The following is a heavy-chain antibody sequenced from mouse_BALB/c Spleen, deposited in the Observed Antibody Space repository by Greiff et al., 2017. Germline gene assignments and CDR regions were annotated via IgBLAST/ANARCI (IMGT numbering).Heavy chain of an antibody. D-gene: IGHD1-1*01. CDR1: GFSLTSYG. V-gene: IGHV2-9*02. CDR2: IWAGGST. CDR3: ARDQKYYGSSGLFAY. Sequence: QVQLQQSGPGLVAPSQSLSITCTVSGFSLTSYGVHWVRQPPGKGLEWLGVIWAGGSTNYNSALMSRLSISKDNSKSQVFLKMNSLQTDDTAMYYCARDQKYYGSSGLFAYWGQGTLVTVSA. J-gene: IGHJ3*01.